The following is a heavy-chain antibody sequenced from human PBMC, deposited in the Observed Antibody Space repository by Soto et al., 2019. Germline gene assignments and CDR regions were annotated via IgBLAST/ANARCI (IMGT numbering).Heavy chain of an antibody. CDR2: IWHDGTNK. J-gene: IGHJ6*02. V-gene: IGHV3-33*08. Sequence: PGGSLRLSCAGSGFTFSIYTMNWVRQAPGKGLEWVAGIWHDGTNKYYVDSVKGRFTTSRDNSKNTLYLQMNSLRAEDTAVYYCARDTGGMDVWGQGTTVSVSS. CDR1: GFTFSIYT. CDR3: ARDTGGMDV.